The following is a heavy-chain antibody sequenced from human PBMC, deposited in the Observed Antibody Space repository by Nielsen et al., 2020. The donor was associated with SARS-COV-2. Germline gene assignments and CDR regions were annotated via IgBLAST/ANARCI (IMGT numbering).Heavy chain of an antibody. V-gene: IGHV3-30-3*01. CDR2: ISYDGSNK. J-gene: IGHJ4*02. Sequence: GESLKISCAASGFTFSSYAMHWVLPAPGKGLEWVAVISYDGSNKYYADSVKGRFTISRDNCKNTLYLQMNSLRAEDTAVYYCARDGFDSSGYYYSSAFDYWGQGTLVTVSS. D-gene: IGHD3-22*01. CDR3: ARDGFDSSGYYYSSAFDY. CDR1: GFTFSSYA.